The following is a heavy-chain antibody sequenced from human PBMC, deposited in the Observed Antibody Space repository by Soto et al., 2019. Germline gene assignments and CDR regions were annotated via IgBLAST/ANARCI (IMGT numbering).Heavy chain of an antibody. Sequence: GGSQRLSYAAAGLNFSSYWVSWVRQDPGKGLEWVANIKQDGSENYYVDSVRGRFTISRDNAKNSLYLQMNSLRAEDTAVYYCVRDFEGSYGYGPFDYRGQGTLVTVFS. CDR1: GLNFSSYW. D-gene: IGHD5-18*01. CDR2: IKQDGSEN. CDR3: VRDFEGSYGYGPFDY. V-gene: IGHV3-7*03. J-gene: IGHJ4*02.